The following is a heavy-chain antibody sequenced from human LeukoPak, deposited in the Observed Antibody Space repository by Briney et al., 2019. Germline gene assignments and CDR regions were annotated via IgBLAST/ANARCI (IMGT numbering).Heavy chain of an antibody. V-gene: IGHV4-39*07. Sequence: SETLSLTCTVSGGSISYSGNYWGWIRQPPGKGLEWIGSIHYSGSTHYNPSLKSRVTVSVDKSKNQIFLKVNSVTAADTAVYYCARDRRPTYYYDSSGYYFESWGQGTLVTVSS. CDR3: ARDRRPTYYYDSSGYYFES. CDR2: IHYSGST. J-gene: IGHJ4*02. D-gene: IGHD3-22*01. CDR1: GGSISYSGNY.